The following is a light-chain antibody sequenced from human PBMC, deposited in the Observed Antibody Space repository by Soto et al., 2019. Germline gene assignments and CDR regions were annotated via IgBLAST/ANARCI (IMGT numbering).Light chain of an antibody. Sequence: ETVMTQSPATLSASPGERVTLSCRASQSVNSNLAWYQQKPGQAPRVVIYGSSTRATGIPDRFSASGSGTEFTLTISSLQSEDFAVYYCQQHNNWPLTFGGGTKVEIK. CDR3: QQHNNWPLT. CDR1: QSVNSN. CDR2: GSS. V-gene: IGKV3-15*01. J-gene: IGKJ4*01.